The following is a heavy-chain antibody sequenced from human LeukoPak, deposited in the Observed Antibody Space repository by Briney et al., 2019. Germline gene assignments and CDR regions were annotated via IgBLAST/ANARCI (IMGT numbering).Heavy chain of an antibody. CDR1: GGSISSGGYY. CDR3: ARVVVFGVVSSDYYYYYMDV. V-gene: IGHV4-61*08. J-gene: IGHJ6*03. Sequence: NPSETLSLTCTVSGGSISSGGYYWSWIRQPPGKGLEWIGYIYHSGSTNYNPSLKSRVIMSVDTSKNQFSLKVSSVTAADTAVYYCARVVVFGVVSSDYYYYYMDVWGKGTTVTVSS. D-gene: IGHD3-3*01. CDR2: IYHSGST.